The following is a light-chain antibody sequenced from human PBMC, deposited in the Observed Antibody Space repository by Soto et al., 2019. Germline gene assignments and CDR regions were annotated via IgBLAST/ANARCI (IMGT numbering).Light chain of an antibody. J-gene: IGLJ3*02. CDR2: EVS. V-gene: IGLV2-14*01. Sequence: QSVLTQPASVSGSPGQSITISCTGTSSDVGGYNYVSWYQQHPGKAPKLMIYEVSNRPSGVSNRFSGSKSGNTASLTISGLQAGDGADYYCSSYTSSSSWVFGGGTKLTVL. CDR3: SSYTSSSSWV. CDR1: SSDVGGYNY.